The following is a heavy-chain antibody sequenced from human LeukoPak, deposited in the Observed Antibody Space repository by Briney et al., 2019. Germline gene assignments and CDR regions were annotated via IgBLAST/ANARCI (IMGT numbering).Heavy chain of an antibody. D-gene: IGHD1-1*01. V-gene: IGHV1-69*05. CDR1: GGSFSTYV. Sequence: SVKVSCKASGGSFSTYVINWVRQAPGQGLEWKGGIIPIFGTTNYAQKFQGRVTITTDESTSTAYMELSNLRSEDTAVYYCAKLRWGRYNSTDAGYWGQGTLVTVSS. CDR2: IIPIFGTT. J-gene: IGHJ4*02. CDR3: AKLRWGRYNSTDAGY.